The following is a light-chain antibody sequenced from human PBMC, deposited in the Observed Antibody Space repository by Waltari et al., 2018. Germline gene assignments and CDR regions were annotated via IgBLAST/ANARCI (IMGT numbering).Light chain of an antibody. CDR1: SSNFGAGYD. CDR2: GHT. J-gene: IGLJ2*01. Sequence: QSVLTQPPSMSGAPGQKVTIPCTGGSSNFGAGYDVHWYQQFPGTAPKLLIFGHTNRAAGLPCRFSGSRSGTSASLAIAGLQSEGEAVYYCQSFDSSLSASVFGGGTKLTVL. CDR3: QSFDSSLSASV. V-gene: IGLV1-40*01.